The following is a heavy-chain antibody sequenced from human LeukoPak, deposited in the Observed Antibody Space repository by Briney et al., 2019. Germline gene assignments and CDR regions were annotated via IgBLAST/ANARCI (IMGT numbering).Heavy chain of an antibody. V-gene: IGHV4-34*01. CDR2: VNHSGSA. CDR1: GGSLSAYY. Sequence: SETLSLTCAVYGGSLSAYYWSWIRQPPGKGLEWIGEVNHSGSANYNPSLKSRVTMSVDTSKNQFSLKLSSVTAADTAVYYCARSPRDCSGGSCYFLHYWGQGTLVTVSS. CDR3: ARSPRDCSGGSCYFLHY. J-gene: IGHJ4*02. D-gene: IGHD2-15*01.